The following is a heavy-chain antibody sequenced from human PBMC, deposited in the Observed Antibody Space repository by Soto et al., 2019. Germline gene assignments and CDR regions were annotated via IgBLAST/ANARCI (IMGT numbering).Heavy chain of an antibody. CDR2: IKEDGSEK. CDR1: GFTFSSYW. J-gene: IGHJ4*02. CDR3: ARATGADKEDY. D-gene: IGHD3-10*01. Sequence: EVQLVESGGGLVQPGGSLRLSCAASGFTFSSYWMSWVRQAPGQGLEWVANIKEDGSEKYYVDSVKGRFTISRDNAKNALYLQMNSLRAEDTAVYYCARATGADKEDYWGQGTLVTVSS. V-gene: IGHV3-7*04.